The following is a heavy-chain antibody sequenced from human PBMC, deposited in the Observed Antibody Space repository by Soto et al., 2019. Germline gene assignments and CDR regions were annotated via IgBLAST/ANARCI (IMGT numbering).Heavy chain of an antibody. CDR3: ARFPFDSNDWTNPRYLDI. CDR2: INHSGIT. J-gene: IGHJ5*02. Sequence: QVQIQQWGAGLLKPAETLSLTCAVYGGSFSDYYWSWIRQPPGKGLEWIGEINHSGITNYSPSLKSRVTMSVDTSKNQFSLKLTSVTAADTALYYCARFPFDSNDWTNPRYLDIWGQGTLVTVSS. V-gene: IGHV4-34*01. CDR1: GGSFSDYY. D-gene: IGHD3-22*01.